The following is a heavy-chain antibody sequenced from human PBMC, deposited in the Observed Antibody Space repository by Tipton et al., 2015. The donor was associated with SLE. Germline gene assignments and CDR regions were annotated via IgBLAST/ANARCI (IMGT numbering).Heavy chain of an antibody. J-gene: IGHJ4*02. CDR2: IYYSGST. CDR1: GGSISSGGYY. D-gene: IGHD3-16*02. V-gene: IGHV4-31*03. CDR3: AIQSYDYVWGSYRYKDY. Sequence: TLSLTCTVSGGSISSGGYYWSWIRQHPGKGLEWIGYIYYSGSTYYNPSLKSRVTISVDTSKNQFSLKLSSVTAADTAVYYCAIQSYDYVWGSYRYKDYWGQGTLVTVSS.